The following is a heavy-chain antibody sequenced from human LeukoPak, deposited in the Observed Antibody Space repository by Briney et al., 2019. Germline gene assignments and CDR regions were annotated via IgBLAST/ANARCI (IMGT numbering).Heavy chain of an antibody. CDR1: GGSFSGYY. Sequence: SETLSLTCAVYGGSFSGYYWSWIRQPPGKGLEWIGEINHSGSTNYNPSLKSRVTISVDTSKNQFSLKLSSVTAADTAVYYCARGQNCSGGSCAYYYMDVWGKGTTVTVSS. D-gene: IGHD2-15*01. V-gene: IGHV4-34*01. CDR2: INHSGST. CDR3: ARGQNCSGGSCAYYYMDV. J-gene: IGHJ6*03.